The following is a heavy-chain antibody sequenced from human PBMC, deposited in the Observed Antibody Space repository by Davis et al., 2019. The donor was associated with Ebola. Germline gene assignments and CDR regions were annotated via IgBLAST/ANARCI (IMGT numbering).Heavy chain of an antibody. CDR1: GFTFRPSW. CDR3: TRDGSHYDFDY. D-gene: IGHD3-16*01. V-gene: IGHV3-74*01. CDR2: ITSDESWT. J-gene: IGHJ4*02. Sequence: GESLKISCAASGFTFRPSWLHWVRQVPGKGLEWVSRITSDESWTDYADSVRGRFTISRDNPKNTVYLQMNSLRAEDTAVYYCTRDGSHYDFDYWGQGTLVTVSS.